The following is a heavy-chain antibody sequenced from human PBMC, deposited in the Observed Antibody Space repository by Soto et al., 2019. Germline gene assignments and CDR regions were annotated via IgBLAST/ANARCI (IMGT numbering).Heavy chain of an antibody. CDR3: AKGASGYSSSWFYYYGMDV. V-gene: IGHV3-23*01. Sequence: GGSLRLSCAASGFTFSSYAMSWVRQAPGKGLEWVSAISGSGGSTYYADSVKGRFTISRDNSKNTLYLQMNSLRAEDTAVYYCAKGASGYSSSWFYYYGMDVWGQGTTVTVSS. CDR2: ISGSGGST. CDR1: GFTFSSYA. D-gene: IGHD6-13*01. J-gene: IGHJ6*02.